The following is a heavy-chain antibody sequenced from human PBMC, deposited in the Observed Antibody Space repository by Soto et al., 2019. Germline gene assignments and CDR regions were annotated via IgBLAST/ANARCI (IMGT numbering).Heavy chain of an antibody. D-gene: IGHD6-13*01. V-gene: IGHV1-24*01. J-gene: IGHJ1*01. CDR3: AKNKGYTSGGYESFQH. CDR1: GYTLTELS. Sequence: ASVKVSCKVSGYTLTELSMHWVRQAPGKGLEWMGGFDPEDGETIYAQKFQGRVTMTEDTSTDTAYMELSSLRLEDTAVYYCAKNKGYTSGGYESFQHWGQGTLVTVSS. CDR2: FDPEDGET.